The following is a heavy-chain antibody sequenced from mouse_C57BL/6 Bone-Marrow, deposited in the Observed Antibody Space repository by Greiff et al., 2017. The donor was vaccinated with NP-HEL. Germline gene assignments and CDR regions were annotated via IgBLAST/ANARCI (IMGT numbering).Heavy chain of an antibody. Sequence: QVQLKQPGAELVKPGASVKMSCKASGYTFTSYWITWVKQRPGQGLEWIGDIYPGSGSTNYNEKFKSKATLTVDTSSSTAYMQLSSLTSEDSAVYYCARQFIYYYGSSYYFDYWGQGTTLTVSS. CDR1: GYTFTSYW. J-gene: IGHJ2*01. CDR3: ARQFIYYYGSSYYFDY. D-gene: IGHD1-1*01. V-gene: IGHV1-55*01. CDR2: IYPGSGST.